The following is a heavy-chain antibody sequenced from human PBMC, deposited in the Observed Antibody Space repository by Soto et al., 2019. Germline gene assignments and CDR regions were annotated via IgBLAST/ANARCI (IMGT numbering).Heavy chain of an antibody. Sequence: GGSLRLSCAASGFTFSSYSMNWVRQAPGKGLEWVSSISSSSSYIYYADSVKGRFTISRDNAKNSLYLQMNSLRAEDTAVYYCAREQRKGSGYGTYYYSGMDVWGQGTTVTVS. CDR2: ISSSSSYI. CDR3: AREQRKGSGYGTYYYSGMDV. V-gene: IGHV3-21*01. D-gene: IGHD5-12*01. CDR1: GFTFSSYS. J-gene: IGHJ6*02.